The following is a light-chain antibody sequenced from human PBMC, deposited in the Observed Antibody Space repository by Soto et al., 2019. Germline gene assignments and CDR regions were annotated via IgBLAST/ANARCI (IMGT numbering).Light chain of an antibody. CDR1: NSNIGGNS. J-gene: IGLJ2*01. CDR3: ASWDDSLIGVV. Sequence: QSALPQPPSASGTPGQRVTISCSGTNSNIGGNSVNWYQQLPGTAPKLLIYSNNQRPSGVPDRFSGSKSGTSASLAISGLHSEDEADYYCASWDDSLIGVVFGGGTKVTVL. CDR2: SNN. V-gene: IGLV1-44*01.